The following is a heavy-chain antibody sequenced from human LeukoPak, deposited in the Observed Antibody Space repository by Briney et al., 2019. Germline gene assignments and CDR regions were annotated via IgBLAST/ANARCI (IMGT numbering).Heavy chain of an antibody. CDR2: IYTSGNT. CDR1: GASISNYY. CDR3: GRTRSNNYGDYFDY. Sequence: SETLSLTCTVSGASISNYYWTWVRQPAGKGLEWIGRIYTSGNTNYNPSLKSRVTISVDTSKTQFSLKLSSVTAADTAVYYCGRTRSNNYGDYFDYWGQGTLVTVSS. V-gene: IGHV4-4*07. D-gene: IGHD4-17*01. J-gene: IGHJ4*02.